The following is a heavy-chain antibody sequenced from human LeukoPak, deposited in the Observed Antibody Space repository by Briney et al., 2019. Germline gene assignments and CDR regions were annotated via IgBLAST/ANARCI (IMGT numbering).Heavy chain of an antibody. J-gene: IGHJ4*02. CDR2: INHSGST. CDR1: GGSFSGYY. V-gene: IGHV4-34*01. D-gene: IGHD4-17*01. Sequence: SETLSLTCAVYGGSFSGYYWSWIRQPPGKGLEWIGEINHSGSTNYNPSLKSRVTISVDTSKNQFSLKLSSVTAADTAVYYCAKKTTVTQSLDYWGQGTLVTVSS. CDR3: AKKTTVTQSLDY.